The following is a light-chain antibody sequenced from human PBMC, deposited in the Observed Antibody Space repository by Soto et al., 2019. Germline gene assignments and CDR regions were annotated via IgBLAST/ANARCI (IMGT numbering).Light chain of an antibody. J-gene: IGKJ4*01. CDR2: GAS. CDR1: QSVSSNY. CDR3: QQRSNWPALT. V-gene: IGKV3D-20*02. Sequence: EIVLTQSPGTLSLSPGERATLSCRASQSVSSNYLAWYQQEPGQAPRLLIYGASSRATGIPDRFSGSGSGTDFTLTISRLEPEDSAVYYCQQRSNWPALTVGGGTKVDMK.